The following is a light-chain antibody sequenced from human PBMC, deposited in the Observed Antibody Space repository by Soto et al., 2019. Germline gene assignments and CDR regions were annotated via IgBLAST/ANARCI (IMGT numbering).Light chain of an antibody. CDR1: QSVSSY. CDR2: DAS. J-gene: IGKJ4*01. Sequence: EIILTQSPATLSLSPGERATLSCRASQSVSSYLAWYQHKPGQAPRLLIYDASTRATGIPARFSGSGSGTDFTLTISSLEPEDFAVYYCQQRSTPLTFRGGTKVEIK. V-gene: IGKV3-11*01. CDR3: QQRSTPLT.